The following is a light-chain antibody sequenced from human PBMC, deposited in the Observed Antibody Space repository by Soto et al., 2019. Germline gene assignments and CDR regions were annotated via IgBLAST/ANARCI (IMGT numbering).Light chain of an antibody. CDR1: QSVSSSY. CDR3: QQRSNLIT. J-gene: IGKJ5*01. CDR2: GAS. Sequence: EIALTQSPGTLSLSPGERATLSCRASQSVSSSYLAWYQQKPGQAPRLLIYGASSRATGIPDRFSGSGSGTDFTLTISSLEPEDFAVYYCQQRSNLITFGQGTRLEIK. V-gene: IGKV3D-20*02.